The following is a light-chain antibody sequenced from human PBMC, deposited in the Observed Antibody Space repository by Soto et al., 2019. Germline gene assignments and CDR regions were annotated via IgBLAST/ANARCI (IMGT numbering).Light chain of an antibody. V-gene: IGKV3-15*01. J-gene: IGKJ2*01. CDR2: GAS. Sequence: EVVMTQSPDTLSVSPGERVTLSCRASQSVKSKLAWYQQKRGQAPRLVIYGASTRATDIEARFSGSGSGTEFTLTISNLQSEDSAVYYCQQYHSGYTFGQGTKLEIK. CDR3: QQYHSGYT. CDR1: QSVKSK.